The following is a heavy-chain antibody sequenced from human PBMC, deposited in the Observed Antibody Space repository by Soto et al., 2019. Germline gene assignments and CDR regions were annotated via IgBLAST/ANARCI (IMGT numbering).Heavy chain of an antibody. V-gene: IGHV3-23*01. D-gene: IGHD3-16*01. Sequence: EVQLLESGGGLVQPGGSLRLSCAASGFSFSTNAMSWVRQAPAKGLEWVSSISDSGDSTYYADSVKGRFTISRDNSKNTLYLQMNSLRAEDTAVYYCARDFTLDVWGQGTTVTVSS. J-gene: IGHJ6*02. CDR2: ISDSGDST. CDR3: ARDFTLDV. CDR1: GFSFSTNA.